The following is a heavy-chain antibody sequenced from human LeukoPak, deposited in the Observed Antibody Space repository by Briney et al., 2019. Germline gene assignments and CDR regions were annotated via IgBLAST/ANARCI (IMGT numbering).Heavy chain of an antibody. CDR1: GGSISSGSYY. CDR2: IYTSGST. J-gene: IGHJ4*02. Sequence: PSQTLSLTCTVSGGSISSGSYYWSWIRQPAGKGLGWIGRIYTSGSTNYNPSLKSRVTISVDTSKNQFSLKLSSVTAADTAVYYCARDREYYDSSGYSDYWGQGTLVTVSS. CDR3: ARDREYYDSSGYSDY. D-gene: IGHD3-22*01. V-gene: IGHV4-61*02.